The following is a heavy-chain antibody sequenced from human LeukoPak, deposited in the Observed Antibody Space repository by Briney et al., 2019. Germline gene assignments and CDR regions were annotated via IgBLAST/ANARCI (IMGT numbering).Heavy chain of an antibody. V-gene: IGHV4-4*07. CDR1: GGSISSYY. J-gene: IGHJ4*02. D-gene: IGHD1-26*01. CDR2: IYTSGST. CDR3: ARDVGASVIDY. Sequence: PSETLSLTCTVSGGSISSYYWNWIRQPAGKGLEWIGRIYTSGSTNYNPSLKSRVAISVDKSKNQISLKLSSVTAADTAVYYCARDVGASVIDYWGQGTLVTVSS.